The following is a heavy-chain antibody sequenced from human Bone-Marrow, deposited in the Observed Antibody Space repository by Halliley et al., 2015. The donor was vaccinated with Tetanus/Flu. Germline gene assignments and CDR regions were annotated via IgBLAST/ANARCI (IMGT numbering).Heavy chain of an antibody. V-gene: IGHV4-59*01. Sequence: TLSLTCSVSGGSISSFYWSWIRQPPGKGLEWIGYIYFTGNTNYNPSLKSRATISVDTSKDQFSLRLRFVTAADTAVYYCARVVRGYYGMDVWGQGTTVIVSS. D-gene: IGHD3-10*01. CDR2: IYFTGNT. CDR1: GGSISSFY. J-gene: IGHJ6*02. CDR3: ARVVRGYYGMDV.